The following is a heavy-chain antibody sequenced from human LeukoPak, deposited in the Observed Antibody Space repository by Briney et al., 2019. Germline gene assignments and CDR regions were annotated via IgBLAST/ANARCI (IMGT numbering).Heavy chain of an antibody. CDR2: INHSGST. D-gene: IGHD5-18*01. J-gene: IGHJ4*02. Sequence: PSETLSLTCAVYGGSFSGYYWSWIRQPPGKGLEWFGEINHSGSTNYNPSLKSRVTISVDTSKNQFSLKLSSVTAADTAVYYCARHSYGLHFDYWGQGTLVTVSS. CDR1: GGSFSGYY. V-gene: IGHV4-34*01. CDR3: ARHSYGLHFDY.